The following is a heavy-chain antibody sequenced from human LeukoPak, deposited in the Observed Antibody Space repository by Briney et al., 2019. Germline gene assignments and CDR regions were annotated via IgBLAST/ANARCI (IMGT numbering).Heavy chain of an antibody. CDR1: GFTFSSYS. CDR2: ISSSSNYI. J-gene: IGHJ4*02. V-gene: IGHV3-21*01. Sequence: GSLRLSCAASGFTFSSYSMIWVRQAPGKGLEWVSSISSSSNYIYYADSVKGRFTISRDNAKNSLYLQMNSLRAEDTAVYYCAQNFYDSSGLYFDYWGQGTLVTVSS. CDR3: AQNFYDSSGLYFDY. D-gene: IGHD3-22*01.